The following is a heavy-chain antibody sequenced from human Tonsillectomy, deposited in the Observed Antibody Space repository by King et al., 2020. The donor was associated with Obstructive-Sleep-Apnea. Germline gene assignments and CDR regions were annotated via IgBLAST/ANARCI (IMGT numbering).Heavy chain of an antibody. CDR1: GFTFSSYA. D-gene: IGHD3-10*01. Sequence: EVQLVESGGGLVQPGGSLRLSCAASGFTFSSYAMSWVRQAPGKGLEWVSAISGRGGSTYYADSVKGRFTISRDTSKNTLYLQMTSLRAEDTAVYYCAKDRMVRSYNWFDPWGQGTLVTVSS. CDR2: ISGRGGST. J-gene: IGHJ5*02. V-gene: IGHV3-23*04. CDR3: AKDRMVRSYNWFDP.